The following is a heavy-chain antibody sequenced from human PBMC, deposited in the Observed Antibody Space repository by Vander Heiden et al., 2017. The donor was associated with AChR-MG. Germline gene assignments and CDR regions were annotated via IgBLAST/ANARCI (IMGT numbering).Heavy chain of an antibody. D-gene: IGHD3-22*01. Sequence: EVQLVESGGGLIQPGGSLRLSCAASRFTVSSNYMSWVRQAPGKGMEWVSVIYRGGSTYYADSVKGRFTISRDNSKNTLYLQMNSLRAEDTAVYYCARVFSPEYYYDSSGYYSQAFDIWGQGTMVTVSS. CDR1: RFTVSSNY. CDR3: ARVFSPEYYYDSSGYYSQAFDI. V-gene: IGHV3-53*01. J-gene: IGHJ3*02. CDR2: IYRGGST.